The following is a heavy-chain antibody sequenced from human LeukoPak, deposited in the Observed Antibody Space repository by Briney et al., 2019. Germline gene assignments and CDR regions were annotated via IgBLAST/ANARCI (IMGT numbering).Heavy chain of an antibody. Sequence: GGSLRLSCAASGFTFSSYDMHWVRQATGKGLEWVSAIGTAGDTYYPGSVKGRFTISRENAKNSLYLQMNSLRAGDTAVYYCARGSREYYGSGSLDVWGQGTTVTVSS. CDR3: ARGSREYYGSGSLDV. CDR1: GFTFSSYD. J-gene: IGHJ6*02. D-gene: IGHD3-10*01. V-gene: IGHV3-13*01. CDR2: IGTAGDT.